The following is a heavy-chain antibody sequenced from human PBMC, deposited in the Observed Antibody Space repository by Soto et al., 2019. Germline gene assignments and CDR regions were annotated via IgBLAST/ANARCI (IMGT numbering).Heavy chain of an antibody. J-gene: IGHJ4*02. CDR1: GGYFSGYC. CDR2: IYHSGST. CDR3: ARAGGLGAVAVDY. Sequence: SETLSLTCAVYGGYFSGYCWSWIRQQPGKGLEWIGYIYHSGSTYYNPSLKSRVTISVDRSKNQFSLKLSSVTAADTAVYYCARAGGLGAVAVDYWGQGTLVTVSS. D-gene: IGHD6-19*01. V-gene: IGHV4-30-2*01.